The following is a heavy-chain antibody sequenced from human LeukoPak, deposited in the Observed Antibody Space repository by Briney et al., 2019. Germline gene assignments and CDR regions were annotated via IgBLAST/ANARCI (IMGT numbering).Heavy chain of an antibody. CDR2: VSPIFGTA. J-gene: IGHJ5*02. V-gene: IGHV1-69*13. CDR1: VGTFSSYA. D-gene: IGHD2-15*01. CDR3: AREDLRYCSGGSCNNWFDP. Sequence: SVKVSCKASVGTFSSYAIIWVRQAPGQGLEWMGVVSPIFGTANYAQKFQRRVTITADESTSTAYMDLSSLRSEDTAVYYCAREDLRYCSGGSCNNWFDPWGQGTLVTVSS.